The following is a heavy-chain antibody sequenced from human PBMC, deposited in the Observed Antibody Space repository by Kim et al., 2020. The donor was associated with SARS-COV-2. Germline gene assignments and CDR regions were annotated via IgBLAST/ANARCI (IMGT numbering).Heavy chain of an antibody. Sequence: NTKNTQKIQGRVTITRDTSASTAYMEVSSLGSEDTAVYYCARLASGSLDYWGQGTLVTVSS. D-gene: IGHD1-26*01. J-gene: IGHJ4*02. CDR3: ARLASGSLDY. V-gene: IGHV1-3*01. CDR2: NT.